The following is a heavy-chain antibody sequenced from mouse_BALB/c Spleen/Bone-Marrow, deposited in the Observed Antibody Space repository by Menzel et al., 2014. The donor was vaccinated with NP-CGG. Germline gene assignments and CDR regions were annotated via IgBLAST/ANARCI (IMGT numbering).Heavy chain of an antibody. Sequence: VQLQQSGPELVKPGASVKISCKTSGYTFTEYTMHWVKQSHGKSLEWTGGINPNNGGTSYNQKFKGKATLTVDKSSSTAYMELRSLTSEDSAVYYCASNWYYFDYWGQGTTLTVSS. CDR1: GYTFTEYT. CDR3: ASNWYYFDY. CDR2: INPNNGGT. D-gene: IGHD4-1*01. V-gene: IGHV1-18*01. J-gene: IGHJ2*01.